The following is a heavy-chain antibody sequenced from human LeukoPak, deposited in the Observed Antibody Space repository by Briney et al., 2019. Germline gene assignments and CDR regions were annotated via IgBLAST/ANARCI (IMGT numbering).Heavy chain of an antibody. CDR1: GFTFSSCW. V-gene: IGHV3-7*01. CDR2: IKQDGSEK. Sequence: GGSLRLSCAASGFTFSSCWMSWVRQAPGKGLEWVANIKQDGSEKYYVDSVKGRFTISRDNAKNSLYLQMNSLRAEDTAVYYCARDSMIVADGFDIWGQGTMVTVSS. J-gene: IGHJ3*02. CDR3: ARDSMIVADGFDI. D-gene: IGHD3-22*01.